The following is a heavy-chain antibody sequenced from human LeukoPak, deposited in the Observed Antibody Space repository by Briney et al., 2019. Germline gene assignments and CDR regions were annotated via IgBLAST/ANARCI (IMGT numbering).Heavy chain of an antibody. Sequence: GGSLRLSCAASGLIFSDYYMSWICQAPGKGLEWVSYISSSGSTIYYADSVKGRFTISRDNAKNSLYLQMNSLRAEDTAVYYCARDVSYTSGNFDYWGQGTLVTVSS. CDR2: ISSSGSTI. J-gene: IGHJ4*02. D-gene: IGHD6-19*01. V-gene: IGHV3-11*01. CDR3: ARDVSYTSGNFDY. CDR1: GLIFSDYY.